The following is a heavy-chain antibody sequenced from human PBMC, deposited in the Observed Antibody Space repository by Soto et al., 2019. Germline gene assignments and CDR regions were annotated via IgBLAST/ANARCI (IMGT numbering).Heavy chain of an antibody. Sequence: GGSLRLSCVASGFTFSSYSMNWVRQAPGKGLEWVSSISSSSSYIYYADSVKGRFTISRDNAKNSLYLQMNSPRAEDTAVYYCARDEGVYYYDSSGYYYWGQGTLVTVSS. D-gene: IGHD3-22*01. CDR3: ARDEGVYYYDSSGYYY. J-gene: IGHJ4*02. CDR2: ISSSSSYI. V-gene: IGHV3-21*01. CDR1: GFTFSSYS.